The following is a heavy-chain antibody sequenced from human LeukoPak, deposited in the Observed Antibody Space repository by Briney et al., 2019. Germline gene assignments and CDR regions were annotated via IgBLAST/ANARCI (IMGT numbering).Heavy chain of an antibody. V-gene: IGHV6-1*01. J-gene: IGHJ4*02. Sequence: SQTLSLTCAISGDSVSSNSAAWNWIRQSPSRGLEWLGRTYYRSEWLNDYALSVRSRITIDADTSKNQFSLQLNSVAPDDTAVYYCARDLRLNFDYWGQGALVTVSS. CDR2: TYYRSEWLN. D-gene: IGHD5/OR15-5a*01. CDR1: GDSVSSNSAA. CDR3: ARDLRLNFDY.